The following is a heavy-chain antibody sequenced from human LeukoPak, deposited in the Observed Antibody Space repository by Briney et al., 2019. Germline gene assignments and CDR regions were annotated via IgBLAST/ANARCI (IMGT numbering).Heavy chain of an antibody. Sequence: SETLSLTCTVSGGSISSYYWSWIRQPPGKGLEWIGYIYYSGSTNYNPSLKSRVTISVDTSKNQFSLKLSSVTAADTAVYYCARGDFYYGSGSYYPFDYWGQGTLDTVSS. CDR3: ARGDFYYGSGSYYPFDY. CDR1: GGSISSYY. D-gene: IGHD3-10*01. V-gene: IGHV4-59*01. CDR2: IYYSGST. J-gene: IGHJ4*02.